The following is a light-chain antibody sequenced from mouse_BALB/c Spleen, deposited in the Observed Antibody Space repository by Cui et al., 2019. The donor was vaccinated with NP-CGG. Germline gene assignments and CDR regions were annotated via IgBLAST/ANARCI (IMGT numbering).Light chain of an antibody. V-gene: IGLV1*01. CDR1: TGAVTTSNY. CDR2: GTN. CDR3: ALWYSNHWV. J-gene: IGLJ1*01. Sequence: QAVVTQGSALTTSPGETVTLTCRSSTGAVTTSNYANWVKEKPDHLFTGLIGGTNNRAPGIPARFSGSLIGDKAALTITGAQTEDETIYFCALWYSNHWVFGGGTKLTVL.